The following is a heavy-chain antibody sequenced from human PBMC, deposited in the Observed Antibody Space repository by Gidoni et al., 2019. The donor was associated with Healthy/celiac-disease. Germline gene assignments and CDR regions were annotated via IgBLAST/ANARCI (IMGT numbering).Heavy chain of an antibody. D-gene: IGHD1-1*01. CDR1: GFSLRTSGVG. CDR2: IYWDEVK. CDR3: ARTDNAFDY. V-gene: IGHV2-5*02. J-gene: IGHJ4*02. Sequence: ITLKESGPTRVKPTQTLTLTCTFPGFSLRTSGVGVGWIRQPPGKALEWLALIYWDEVKRYSPSLKSRLTITKDTSKNQVVLTMTNMDPVDTATYYCARTDNAFDYWGQGTLVTVSS.